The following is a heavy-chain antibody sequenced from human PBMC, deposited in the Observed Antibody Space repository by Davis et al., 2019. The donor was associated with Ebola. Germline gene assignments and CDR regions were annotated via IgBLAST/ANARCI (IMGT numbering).Heavy chain of an antibody. CDR1: GGSVSSGGYY. CDR2: IHYLGNT. CDR3: ARGNYGDYIVLYYYNMDV. D-gene: IGHD4-17*01. V-gene: IGHV4-61*08. Sequence: SETLSLTCTVSGGSVSSGGYYWNWIRQPPGKGLEWIGNIHYLGNTNYNPSLKSRLSMSVDTSKSQFSLKLSSVTAADTAVYYCARGNYGDYIVLYYYNMDVWGQGTTVTVSS. J-gene: IGHJ6*02.